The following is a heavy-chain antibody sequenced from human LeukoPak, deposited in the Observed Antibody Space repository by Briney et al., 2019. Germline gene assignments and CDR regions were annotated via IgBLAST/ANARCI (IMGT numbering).Heavy chain of an antibody. CDR2: SDPEDGER. V-gene: IGHV1-24*01. Sequence: ASVKVSCKVSGKTLSDLSIHWLRQPPGKGLEWLGGSDPEDGERIYAQMFQGRVTMTEDTSIDTAYMELSSLRSEDTAVYYCVTGFTTMAVDYFDYWGQGTLVTVST. CDR3: VTGFTTMAVDYFDY. CDR1: GKTLSDLS. D-gene: IGHD5-18*01. J-gene: IGHJ4*02.